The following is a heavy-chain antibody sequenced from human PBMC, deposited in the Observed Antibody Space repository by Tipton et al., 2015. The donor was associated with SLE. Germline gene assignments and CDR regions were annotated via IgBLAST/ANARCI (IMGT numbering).Heavy chain of an antibody. J-gene: IGHJ4*02. CDR3: ARLRYQRLTGFFDY. CDR2: IHASGGP. CDR1: GASVSSHIYY. D-gene: IGHD7-27*01. Sequence: TLSLTCSVSGASVSSHIYYWSCIRQPAGKGLEWIGGIHASGGPDYNSSLKSRLTISLDTSKNQFSLNLSSVTAADSAVYYCARLRYQRLTGFFDYWGQGALVTVSS. V-gene: IGHV4-61*02.